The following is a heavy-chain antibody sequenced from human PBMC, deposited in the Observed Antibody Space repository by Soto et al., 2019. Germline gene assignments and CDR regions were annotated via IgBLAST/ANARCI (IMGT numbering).Heavy chain of an antibody. Sequence: GASVKVSCKASGYTFTSYGISWVRQAPGQGLEWMGWISAYNGNTNYAQKLQGRVTMTTDTSTSTAYMELRSLGSDDTAVYYCARPATKRITIFGVVKGTSYYYMDVWGKGTTVTVSS. J-gene: IGHJ6*03. CDR3: ARPATKRITIFGVVKGTSYYYMDV. D-gene: IGHD3-3*01. CDR1: GYTFTSYG. V-gene: IGHV1-18*01. CDR2: ISAYNGNT.